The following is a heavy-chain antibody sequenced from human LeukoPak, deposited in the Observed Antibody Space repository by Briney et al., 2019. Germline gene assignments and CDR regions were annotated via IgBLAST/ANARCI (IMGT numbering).Heavy chain of an antibody. CDR3: ARGPRAAADDY. Sequence: ASVKVSCRASGYTFINFAINWGRQAPGQRPEWMGWINAGNGNTKYSQKFQGRVTITRDTSASTAYMELSGLTSEDTAVYYCARGPRAAADDYWGQGTLVTVSS. CDR1: GYTFINFA. CDR2: INAGNGNT. V-gene: IGHV1-3*01. D-gene: IGHD6-13*01. J-gene: IGHJ4*02.